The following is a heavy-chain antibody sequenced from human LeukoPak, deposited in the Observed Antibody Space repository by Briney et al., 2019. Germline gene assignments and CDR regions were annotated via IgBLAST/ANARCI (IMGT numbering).Heavy chain of an antibody. Sequence: PGGSLRLSCAASGFTFSSYEMNWVRQAPGKGLEWVSYISSGGTGKYYADSVKGRFTISRDNAKNTLYLQMDSLRTEDTAVYYCAKEGAPWRWLQFGLFDYWGQGALVTVSS. CDR1: GFTFSSYE. CDR3: AKEGAPWRWLQFGLFDY. J-gene: IGHJ4*02. CDR2: ISSGGTGK. V-gene: IGHV3-48*03. D-gene: IGHD5-24*01.